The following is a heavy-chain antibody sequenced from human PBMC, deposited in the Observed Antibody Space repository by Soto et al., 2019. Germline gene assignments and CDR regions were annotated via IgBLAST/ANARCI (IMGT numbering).Heavy chain of an antibody. CDR1: GYTFTSYA. J-gene: IGHJ4*02. Sequence: ASVKVLCKASGYTFTSYAIHWVRQAPGKRLEWMGWINAGNGNTKYSQKFQGRVTITRDTSASTAYMELSSLRSEDTAVYYCARGADSTPISGYYHQDYFDYWGQGTLVTVS. D-gene: IGHD3-22*01. CDR2: INAGNGNT. V-gene: IGHV1-3*01. CDR3: ARGADSTPISGYYHQDYFDY.